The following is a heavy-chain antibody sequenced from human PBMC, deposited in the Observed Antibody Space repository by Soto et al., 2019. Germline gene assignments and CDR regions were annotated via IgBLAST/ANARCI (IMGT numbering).Heavy chain of an antibody. V-gene: IGHV4-59*01. D-gene: IGHD5-18*01. CDR1: GGSIRNYY. CDR3: AREADTYSYALDS. CDR2: VYDSGTR. Sequence: QVQLQESGPGLVKPSETLSLTCTVSGGSIRNYYWSWIRQPPGKGLEWVGYVYDSGTRHYNPSLKSRVTISVDTSRNQFSLKLSSVTAADTAVYYCAREADTYSYALDSWGQGTLVTVSS. J-gene: IGHJ4*02.